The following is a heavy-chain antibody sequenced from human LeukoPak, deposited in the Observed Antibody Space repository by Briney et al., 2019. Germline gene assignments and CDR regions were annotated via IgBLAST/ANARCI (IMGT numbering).Heavy chain of an antibody. CDR3: AGVDSSGYYYSNAFDI. D-gene: IGHD3-22*01. J-gene: IGHJ3*02. CDR2: EYYSGST. CDR1: GGSISSYY. Sequence: SETLSLTCTVCGGSISSYYWSWMRQPPGKGLEWIGYEYYSGSTNYNPSLKSRVTISVDTSKNQFSLKLSSVPAADTAVYYCAGVDSSGYYYSNAFDIWGQGTMVTVSS. V-gene: IGHV4-59*08.